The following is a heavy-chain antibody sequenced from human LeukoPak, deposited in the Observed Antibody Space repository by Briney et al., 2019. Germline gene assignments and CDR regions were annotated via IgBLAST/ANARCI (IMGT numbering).Heavy chain of an antibody. CDR3: ARELREHGVFDI. V-gene: IGHV3-53*01. Sequence: PSETLSLTCAVYGGSFSGYYWSWIRQPPGKGLEWVSEIYSDGSTYYAASVKGRFSISRDSSKNTVYLQMNSLRAEDTAVYYCARELREHGVFDIWGQGTMVTVSS. D-gene: IGHD1-26*01. CDR1: GGSFSGYY. CDR2: IYSDGST. J-gene: IGHJ3*02.